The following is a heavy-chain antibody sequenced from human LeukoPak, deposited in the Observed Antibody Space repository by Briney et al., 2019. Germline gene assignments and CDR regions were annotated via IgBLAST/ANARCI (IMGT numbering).Heavy chain of an antibody. CDR1: GGSISSYY. V-gene: IGHV4-59*04. J-gene: IGHJ4*02. CDR2: IYYGGTT. Sequence: PSETLSLTCTVSGGSISSYYWSWIRQPPGKGLEWIGAIYYGGTTYYSPSLKSRVTISVDTSKNQFSLKLSSVTAADTAIYYCARHSRGSHYFDYWGQGTLVTVSS. CDR3: ARHSRGSHYFDY.